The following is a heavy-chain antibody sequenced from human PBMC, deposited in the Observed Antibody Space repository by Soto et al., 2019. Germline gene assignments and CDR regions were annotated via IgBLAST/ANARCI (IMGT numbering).Heavy chain of an antibody. CDR1: GYTLTELS. CDR2: FDPEDGET. D-gene: IGHD6-13*01. CDR3: ATMGIAATGGWFDP. V-gene: IGHV1-24*01. J-gene: IGHJ5*02. Sequence: GASVKVSCKVSGYTLTELSMHWVRQAPGKGLEWMGGFDPEDGETIYAQKFQGRVTMTEDTSADTAYMELSSLRSEDTAVYYCATMGIAATGGWFDPWGQGTLVTVSS.